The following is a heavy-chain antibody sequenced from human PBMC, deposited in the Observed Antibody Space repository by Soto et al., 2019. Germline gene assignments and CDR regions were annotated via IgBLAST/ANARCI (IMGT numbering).Heavy chain of an antibody. CDR2: INPSGGST. V-gene: IGHV1-46*01. CDR3: AREGEPAAAPTGDFDY. J-gene: IGHJ4*02. D-gene: IGHD2-2*01. Sequence: ASVKVSCKASGYTFTSCYMHCVRQAPGQGLEWMGIINPSGGSTSYAQKFQGRVTMTRDTSTSTVYMELGSLRSEDTAVYYCAREGEPAAAPTGDFDYWGQGTLVTVSS. CDR1: GYTFTSCY.